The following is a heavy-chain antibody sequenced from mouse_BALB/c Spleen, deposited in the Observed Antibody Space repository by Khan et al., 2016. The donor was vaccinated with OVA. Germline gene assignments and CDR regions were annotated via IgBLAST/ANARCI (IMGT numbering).Heavy chain of an antibody. Sequence: QLEESGPGLVKPSQSLSLTCTVTGYSITSDYAWNWIRQFPGNKLEWMAYITYSGSTGYNPSLKSRISITRDTSKNQFFLQLNSVTTEDTATYYCARDYGSSYLFFDYWGQGTTLTVSS. CDR1: GYSITSDYA. CDR2: ITYSGST. V-gene: IGHV3-2*02. J-gene: IGHJ2*01. CDR3: ARDYGSSYLFFDY. D-gene: IGHD1-1*01.